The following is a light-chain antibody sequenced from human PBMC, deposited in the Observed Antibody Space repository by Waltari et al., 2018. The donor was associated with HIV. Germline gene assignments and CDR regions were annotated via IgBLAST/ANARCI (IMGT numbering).Light chain of an antibody. J-gene: IGLJ3*02. Sequence: QSVLTQPPSASGTPGQPVTIPCSGSSSKRGGNYVSWYQRLPGTAHKLLIYRNNQRPSGVPDRFSGSKSGTSASLAISGLRSEDEADYYCASWDDSLSGWVFGGGTKVTVL. CDR2: RNN. CDR3: ASWDDSLSGWV. V-gene: IGLV1-47*01. CDR1: SSKRGGNY.